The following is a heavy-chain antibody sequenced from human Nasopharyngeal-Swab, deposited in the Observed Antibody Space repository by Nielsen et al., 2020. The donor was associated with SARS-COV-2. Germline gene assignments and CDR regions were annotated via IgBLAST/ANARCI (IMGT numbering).Heavy chain of an antibody. CDR2: IKQDGSEK. J-gene: IGHJ6*03. CDR3: ARGRSYISSWYTEDYYYYMDV. CDR1: GFTFSSYW. V-gene: IGHV3-7*01. D-gene: IGHD6-13*01. Sequence: GESLKISCAASGFTFSSYWMSWVRQAPGKGLEWVANIKQDGSEKYYVDSVKGRFTISRDNAKNSLYLQMNSLRAEDTAVYYCARGRSYISSWYTEDYYYYMDVWGKGTTVTVSS.